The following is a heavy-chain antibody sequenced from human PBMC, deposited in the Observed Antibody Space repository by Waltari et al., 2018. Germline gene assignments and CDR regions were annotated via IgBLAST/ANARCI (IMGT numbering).Heavy chain of an antibody. V-gene: IGHV3-23*01. CDR1: GFILSRYA. CDR2: INGYGDKT. Sequence: EVQVLESGADLVQPGGSLRLLCSASGFILSRYAVNWVRQAPGKGVEWVSGINGYGDKTYYADSVKGRFTLSRDNSKNTLTLQMNNLRGEDTAIYYCAKAHFYDTSGYIEHWGQGTLVTVSS. J-gene: IGHJ5*02. CDR3: AKAHFYDTSGYIEH. D-gene: IGHD3-22*01.